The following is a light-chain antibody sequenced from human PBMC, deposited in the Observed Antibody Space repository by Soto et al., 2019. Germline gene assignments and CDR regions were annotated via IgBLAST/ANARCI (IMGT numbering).Light chain of an antibody. CDR3: SSYTNSGSV. CDR2: EVS. V-gene: IGLV2-14*01. Sequence: QSALTQPASVSGSPGQSITISCTGTSSDVGGYNYVSWYQQHPDKAHKLLIYEVSNRPSGVSNRFSGSKSGNTASLTIYGLQAEDEADYYCSSYTNSGSVFGGGTKLTVL. J-gene: IGLJ2*01. CDR1: SSDVGGYNY.